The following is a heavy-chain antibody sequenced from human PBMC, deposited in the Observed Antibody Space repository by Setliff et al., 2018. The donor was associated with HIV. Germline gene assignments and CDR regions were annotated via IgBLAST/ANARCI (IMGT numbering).Heavy chain of an antibody. CDR1: ELTFSNYA. CDR2: IGQDGSEK. J-gene: IGHJ6*02. Sequence: PGGSLRLSCAASELTFSNYAMTWVRQAPGKGLEWVANIGQDGSEKNYVDSVKGRFTISRDNAKSSMDLQMNSLRAEDTAIYYCARKLRPGHGVDVWGQGTTVTVSS. CDR3: ARKLRPGHGVDV. D-gene: IGHD3-10*01. V-gene: IGHV3-7*01.